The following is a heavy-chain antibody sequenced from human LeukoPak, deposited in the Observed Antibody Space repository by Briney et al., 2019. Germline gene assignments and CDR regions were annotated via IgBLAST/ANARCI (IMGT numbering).Heavy chain of an antibody. V-gene: IGHV3-23*01. CDR1: RLTLSNYA. J-gene: IGHJ5*02. Sequence: GGSLSLSRAHSRLTLSNYAMSWVGQTPGQGVEWVGATSGSRGRTYYAASVKGRPTISRDNSKTTLYPQMHSLRAEGTAVYYCAKERDGDSPPFEPWGQGTLVTASS. CDR2: TSGSRGRT. CDR3: AKERDGDSPPFEP. D-gene: IGHD4-17*01.